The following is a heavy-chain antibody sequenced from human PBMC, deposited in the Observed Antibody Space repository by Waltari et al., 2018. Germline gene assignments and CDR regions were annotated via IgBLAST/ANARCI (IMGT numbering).Heavy chain of an antibody. CDR2: MSYSGVT. Sequence: QLQLQESGPGLVKPSETLSLPCSVSGVSITSNPPYWGWIRQPPGPGLAWIATMSYSGVTYSSPSLESRVTVSRDTSKNQLSLKLVSVTAADTAVYYCATYIGASVGTAAFDVWGQGTMVTVSS. CDR3: ATYIGASVGTAAFDV. J-gene: IGHJ3*01. D-gene: IGHD5-12*01. CDR1: GVSITSNPPY. V-gene: IGHV4-39*01.